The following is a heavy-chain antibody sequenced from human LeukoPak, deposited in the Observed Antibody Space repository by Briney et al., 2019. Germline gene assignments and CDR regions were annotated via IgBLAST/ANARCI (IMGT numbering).Heavy chain of an antibody. D-gene: IGHD4-11*01. Sequence: SETLSLTCAVSGGSISIYYWSWVRQPAGKGLEWIGRFYTSGNTNYNPALKSRVTMSVDTSKNQFSLKLSSVTAADTAVYYCARDRTEITVRGSHNWFDPWGQGTLVTVSS. CDR1: GGSISIYY. V-gene: IGHV4-4*07. J-gene: IGHJ5*02. CDR3: ARDRTEITVRGSHNWFDP. CDR2: FYTSGNT.